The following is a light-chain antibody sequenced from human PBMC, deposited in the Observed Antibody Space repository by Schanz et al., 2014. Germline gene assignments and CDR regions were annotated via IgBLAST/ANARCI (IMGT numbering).Light chain of an antibody. V-gene: IGKV3-11*01. CDR2: GAS. CDR3: QQRSNWPLT. J-gene: IGKJ4*01. CDR1: QSVTNN. Sequence: EIVMTQSPATLSLSPGERATLSCRASQSVTNNLAWYQQKPGQAPRLVIFGASNRATGIPDRFSGSGSGTDFTLTISSLEPEDFAVYYCQQRSNWPLTFGGGTKVEIK.